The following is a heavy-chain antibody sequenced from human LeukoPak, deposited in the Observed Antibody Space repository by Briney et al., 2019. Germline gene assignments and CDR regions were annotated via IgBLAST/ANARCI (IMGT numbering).Heavy chain of an antibody. V-gene: IGHV3-11*06. CDR1: GFTFNDYY. CDR2: ISSSSSYT. D-gene: IGHD3-10*01. Sequence: GGSLRLSCAASGFTFNDYYMSWIRQAPGKGLEWVSYISSSSSYTNYADSVKGRFTISRDNAKNSLYLQMNSLRAEDTAVYYCARGGPVWFGELTYFDYWGQGTLVTVSS. CDR3: ARGGPVWFGELTYFDY. J-gene: IGHJ4*02.